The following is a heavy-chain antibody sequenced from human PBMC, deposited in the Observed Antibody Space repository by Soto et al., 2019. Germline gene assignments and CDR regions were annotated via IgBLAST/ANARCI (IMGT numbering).Heavy chain of an antibody. Sequence: SPTLSLTCAVYGGSFSGYYWSWIRQPPGKGLEWIGEINHSGSTNYNPSLKSRVTISVDTSKNQFSLKLSSVTAADTAVYYCARVWKTPVGMTEWGQGTLVTVSS. CDR3: ARVWKTPVGMTE. V-gene: IGHV4-34*01. J-gene: IGHJ4*02. CDR2: INHSGST. CDR1: GGSFSGYY. D-gene: IGHD1-1*01.